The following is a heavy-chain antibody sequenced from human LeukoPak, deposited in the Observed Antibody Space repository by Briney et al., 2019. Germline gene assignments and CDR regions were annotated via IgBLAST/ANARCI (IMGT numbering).Heavy chain of an antibody. Sequence: ASVKVSCKASGYTFTGYYMHWVRQAPGQGLEWMGWINPNSGGTNYAQKFQGRVTMTRDTSISTAYMELSRLRSDDTAVYYCARAKDTAMVRFDYWGQGTLVTVSS. CDR2: INPNSGGT. CDR3: ARAKDTAMVRFDY. V-gene: IGHV1-2*02. J-gene: IGHJ4*02. D-gene: IGHD5-18*01. CDR1: GYTFTGYY.